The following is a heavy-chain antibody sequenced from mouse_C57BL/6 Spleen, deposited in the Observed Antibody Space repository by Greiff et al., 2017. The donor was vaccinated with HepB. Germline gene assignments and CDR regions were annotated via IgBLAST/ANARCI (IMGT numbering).Heavy chain of an antibody. CDR1: GFSLTSYG. CDR3: ARHGDYVYYAMDY. V-gene: IGHV2-6-1*01. D-gene: IGHD2-4*01. J-gene: IGHJ4*01. CDR2: IWSDGST. Sequence: VKLLESGPGLVAPSQSLSITCTVSGFSLTSYGVHWVRQPPGKGLEWLVVIWSDGSTTYNSALKSRLSISKDNSKSQVFLKMNSLQTDDTAMYYCARHGDYVYYAMDYWGQGTSVTVSS.